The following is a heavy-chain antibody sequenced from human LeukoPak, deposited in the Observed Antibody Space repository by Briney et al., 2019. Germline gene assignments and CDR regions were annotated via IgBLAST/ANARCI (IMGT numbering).Heavy chain of an antibody. CDR1: GFTFSSYG. CDR3: AKDLRAYYYDSSGYFQGHSFDY. J-gene: IGHJ4*02. D-gene: IGHD3-22*01. CDR2: IWYDGSNK. V-gene: IGHV3-33*06. Sequence: PGGSLRLFCAASGFTFSSYGMHWVRQAPGKGLEWVAVIWYDGSNKYYADSVKGRFTISRDNSKNTVYLQMNSLRAEDTAVYYCAKDLRAYYYDSSGYFQGHSFDYWGQGTLVTVSS.